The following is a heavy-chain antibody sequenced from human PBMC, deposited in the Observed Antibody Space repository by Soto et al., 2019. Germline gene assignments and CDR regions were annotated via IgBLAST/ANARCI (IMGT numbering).Heavy chain of an antibody. CDR2: ISGSGGSI. CDR1: GFTFSRYG. V-gene: IGHV3-23*01. Sequence: EVQLLESGGGSVRPGGSLRLSCGVSGFTFSRYGMNWVRQAPGKGLEWVSGISGSGGSINYADSVKGRFTISRDNSENILYLQMNSLRAEDTALYYCAKDEPARSSRWNVPIDYWGQGTMVTVSS. D-gene: IGHD6-13*01. J-gene: IGHJ4*02. CDR3: AKDEPARSSRWNVPIDY.